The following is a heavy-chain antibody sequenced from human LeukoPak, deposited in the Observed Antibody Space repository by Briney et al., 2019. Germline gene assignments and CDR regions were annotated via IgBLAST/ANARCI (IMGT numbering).Heavy chain of an antibody. Sequence: GGSLRLSCAASGFTVSSNYMSWVRQAPGKGLEWVSVIYSGGSTYYADSVKGRFTISRDNSKNTLYLQMNSLRAEDTAVYYCARGLSGSYGAYYFDYWGQGTLVTVSS. CDR3: ARGLSGSYGAYYFDY. J-gene: IGHJ4*02. V-gene: IGHV3-66*01. D-gene: IGHD1-26*01. CDR2: IYSGGST. CDR1: GFTVSSNY.